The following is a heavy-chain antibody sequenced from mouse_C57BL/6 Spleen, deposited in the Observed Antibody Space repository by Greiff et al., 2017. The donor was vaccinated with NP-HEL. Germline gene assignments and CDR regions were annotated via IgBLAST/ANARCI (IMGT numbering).Heavy chain of an antibody. Sequence: QVQLQQPGAELVMPGASVKLSCKASGYTFTSYWMHWVKQRPGQGLEWIGEIDPSDSYTNYNQKFKGKSTLTVDKSSSTAYMQLSSLTSEDSAVYYCARDGGLRRVYYFDYWGQGTTLTVSS. D-gene: IGHD2-2*01. CDR2: IDPSDSYT. J-gene: IGHJ2*01. V-gene: IGHV1-69*01. CDR3: ARDGGLRRVYYFDY. CDR1: GYTFTSYW.